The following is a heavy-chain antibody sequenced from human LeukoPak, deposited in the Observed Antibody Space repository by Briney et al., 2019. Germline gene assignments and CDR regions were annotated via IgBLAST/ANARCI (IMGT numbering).Heavy chain of an antibody. Sequence: GGSLRLSCAASGFTFSSYAMSWVRQAPGKGLEGVSAISTDDGSTYYADSVKGRFTISRDNSKNTLYLQMNSLRAEDTAVYYCAKEWDTAMFIDYWGQGALVTVSS. CDR3: AKEWDTAMFIDY. CDR2: ISTDDGST. CDR1: GFTFSSYA. D-gene: IGHD5-18*01. J-gene: IGHJ4*02. V-gene: IGHV3-23*01.